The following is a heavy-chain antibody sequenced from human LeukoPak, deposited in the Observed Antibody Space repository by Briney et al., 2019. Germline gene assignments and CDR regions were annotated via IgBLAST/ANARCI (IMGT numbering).Heavy chain of an antibody. Sequence: PGGSLRLSCAASGFRFSDFTMTWVRQAPGKGPEWVSAIGGRGGSTYYADSLGGRFTISGDNSKDMVYLQMNSLKVEDTATYYCGKEGGAWGQGTKATVSS. CDR3: GKEGGA. D-gene: IGHD3-16*01. CDR1: GFRFSDFT. J-gene: IGHJ5*02. V-gene: IGHV3-23*01. CDR2: IGGRGGST.